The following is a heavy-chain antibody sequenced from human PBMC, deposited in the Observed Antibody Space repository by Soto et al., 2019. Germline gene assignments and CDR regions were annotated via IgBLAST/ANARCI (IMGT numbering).Heavy chain of an antibody. V-gene: IGHV4-59*01. CDR3: ARFKRGYSYGSVIDF. D-gene: IGHD5-18*01. J-gene: IGHJ4*02. Sequence: QVQLQESGPGLVKPSETLSLTCTVSGDSISNYYWSWIRQPPGKRLEWLGYIFYSGTTSYNPSLKRRVTISVDTSKNQFALRLRSVTAADTATYYCARFKRGYSYGSVIDFWGLGTLVTVSS. CDR1: GDSISNYY. CDR2: IFYSGTT.